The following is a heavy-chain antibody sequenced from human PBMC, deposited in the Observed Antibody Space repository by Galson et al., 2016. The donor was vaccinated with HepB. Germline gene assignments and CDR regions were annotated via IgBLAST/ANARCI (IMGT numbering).Heavy chain of an antibody. CDR3: ARSPVRGVIIWQFEN. V-gene: IGHV2-5*02. J-gene: IGHJ4*02. CDR1: GFSHSTTGVG. D-gene: IGHD3-10*01. Sequence: PALVKPTQTLTLTCTLSGFSHSTTGVGVGWIRQPPGKALEWLALIYWDDDKRPSPSVASRVAITKDASKNQVVLTMTNMDPVDTATYFCARSPVRGVIIWQFENWGQGTLVTVSS. CDR2: IYWDDDK.